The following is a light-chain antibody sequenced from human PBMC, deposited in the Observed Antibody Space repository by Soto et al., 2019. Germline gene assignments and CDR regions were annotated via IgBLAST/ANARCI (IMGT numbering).Light chain of an antibody. V-gene: IGKV1-39*01. CDR3: QQSFTTASIT. Sequence: DIQVTQSPSSLSASVGDRVTITCRASQSISRNLNWYQHKPGKAPKLLIYAASNLQNGVPSRFRGGGSGTEFTLSINSLQPEDFGTYYCQQSFTTASITFGQGTRLEIK. J-gene: IGKJ5*01. CDR1: QSISRN. CDR2: AAS.